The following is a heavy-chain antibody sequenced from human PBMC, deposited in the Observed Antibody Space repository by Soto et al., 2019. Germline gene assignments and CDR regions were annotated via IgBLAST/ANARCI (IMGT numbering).Heavy chain of an antibody. D-gene: IGHD3-16*01. V-gene: IGHV4-34*01. CDR2: INQSGGT. Sequence: SETLSLTCAVYGASFSGYYWSWIRQAPGKGLEWIGEINQSGGTNYNPSLKSRVTISVDTSNNQFSLRLGSVTAADTAVYYCARGTWGVRSDSWGQGTLVTVSS. CDR1: GASFSGYY. J-gene: IGHJ4*02. CDR3: ARGTWGVRSDS.